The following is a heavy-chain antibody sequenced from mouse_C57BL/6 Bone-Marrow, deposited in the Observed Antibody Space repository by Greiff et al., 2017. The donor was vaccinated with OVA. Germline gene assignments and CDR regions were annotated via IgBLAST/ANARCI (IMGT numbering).Heavy chain of an antibody. V-gene: IGHV1-59*01. Sequence: VQLQQSGAELVRPGTSVKLSCKASGYTFTSYWMHWVKQRPGQGLEWIGVIDPSDSYTNYNQKFKGKATLTVDTSSSTAYMQLSSLTSEDSAVYYCAEGGIYDGYYFDYWGQGTTLTVSS. D-gene: IGHD2-3*01. CDR3: AEGGIYDGYYFDY. CDR2: IDPSDSYT. J-gene: IGHJ2*01. CDR1: GYTFTSYW.